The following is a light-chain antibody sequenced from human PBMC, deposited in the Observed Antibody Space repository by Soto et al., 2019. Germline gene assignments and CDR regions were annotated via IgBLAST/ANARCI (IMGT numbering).Light chain of an antibody. J-gene: IGKJ5*01. V-gene: IGKV3-15*01. CDR3: QQRNIWPPVT. Sequence: EIVMTQYPATLSVSPGERATLSCRASQSISTNLAWYHQKPGQAPRLLIYGASTRATGIPARFSGSGSGTEFTLTISRLEPEDFAVYYCQQRNIWPPVTFGQGRLLEIK. CDR1: QSISTN. CDR2: GAS.